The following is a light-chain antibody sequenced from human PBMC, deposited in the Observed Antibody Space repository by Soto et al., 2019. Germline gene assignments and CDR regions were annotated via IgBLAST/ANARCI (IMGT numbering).Light chain of an antibody. V-gene: IGKV1-5*01. CDR1: QSINNW. CDR2: GAS. CDR3: QHYNTFSWT. Sequence: DIQMTQSPSTLSASLGDRVTITCRASQSINNWLAWYQQKPGKAPKLLIYGASSLQSGVPSRFSGSGSGTHFTLTISSLQPDDFATYYCQHYNTFSWTFGQGTKVEIK. J-gene: IGKJ1*01.